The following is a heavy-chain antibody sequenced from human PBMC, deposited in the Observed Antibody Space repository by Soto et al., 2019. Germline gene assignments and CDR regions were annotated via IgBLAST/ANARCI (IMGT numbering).Heavy chain of an antibody. CDR2: IYYSGST. V-gene: IGHV4-59*12. J-gene: IGHJ4*02. D-gene: IGHD6-13*01. Sequence: SETLSLTCTVSGGSISSYYWSWIRQPPGKGLEWIGYIYYSGSTNYNPSLKSRVTISADTSKNQFSLKLSSVTAADTAVYFCARGYSSTWYSDYWGQGTLVTVSS. CDR1: GGSISSYY. CDR3: ARGYSSTWYSDY.